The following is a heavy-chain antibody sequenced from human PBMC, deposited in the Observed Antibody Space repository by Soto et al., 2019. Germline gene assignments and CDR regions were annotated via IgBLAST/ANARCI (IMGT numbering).Heavy chain of an antibody. CDR1: GFTFSSYA. J-gene: IGHJ6*02. CDR3: ARDFAIFGVVTQPYYYYSGMDV. D-gene: IGHD3-3*02. CDR2: ISYDGSNK. Sequence: GGSLRLSCAASGFTFSSYAMHWVRQAPGKGLEWVAVISYDGSNKYYADSVKGRFTISRDNSKNTLYLQMNSLRAEDTAVYYCARDFAIFGVVTQPYYYYSGMDVWGQGTTVTVSS. V-gene: IGHV3-30-3*01.